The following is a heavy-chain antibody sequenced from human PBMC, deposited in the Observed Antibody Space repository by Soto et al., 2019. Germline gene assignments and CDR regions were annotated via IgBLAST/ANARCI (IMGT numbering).Heavy chain of an antibody. J-gene: IGHJ3*01. Sequence: QVQLVESGGGVVQPGRSLRLSCAASGFTFTRSTLHWVRQAPGKGLEWVAIISNDGNNKYYADSVKGRFTISRDNSKNTLFLQMNSLRPDDTAVYYCARGARSLFSSFDVWGQGTVVTVSS. CDR2: ISNDGNNK. D-gene: IGHD5-12*01. CDR3: ARGARSLFSSFDV. CDR1: GFTFTRST. V-gene: IGHV3-30-3*01.